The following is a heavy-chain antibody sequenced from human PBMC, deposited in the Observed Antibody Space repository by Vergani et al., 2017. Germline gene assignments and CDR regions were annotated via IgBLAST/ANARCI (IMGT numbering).Heavy chain of an antibody. J-gene: IGHJ4*02. Sequence: QVHLRESGPGLVRPSETLSLTCGVSGYAITSGYYWGWIRQPPGKGLEWIGSIYHNANTYYKSSLKSRITMSVDTSRNQFSLKLTSVTAADTAVYYCARHISVVRPSSMTAFDYWGQGTLVTVSS. D-gene: IGHD2-21*01. CDR3: ARHISVVRPSSMTAFDY. CDR2: IYHNANT. V-gene: IGHV4-38-2*01. CDR1: GYAITSGYY.